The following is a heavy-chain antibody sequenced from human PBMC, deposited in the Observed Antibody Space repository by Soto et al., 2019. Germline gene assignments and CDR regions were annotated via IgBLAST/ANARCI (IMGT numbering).Heavy chain of an antibody. V-gene: IGHV1-46*01. CDR3: ARVYCSGGGCYGIDY. D-gene: IGHD2-15*01. J-gene: IGHJ4*02. CDR2: ISPSGGST. Sequence: QVQLVQSGAEVKKPGASVKVSCKASGYTFTSYYMHWVRQGPGQGLEWMGIISPSGGSTTYAQKFQGRVRMTRDTSTSTVYMELSSLRSEDTAVYYCARVYCSGGGCYGIDYWGQGTLVTVSS. CDR1: GYTFTSYY.